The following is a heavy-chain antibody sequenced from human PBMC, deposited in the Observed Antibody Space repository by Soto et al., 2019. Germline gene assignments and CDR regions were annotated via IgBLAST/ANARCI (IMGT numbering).Heavy chain of an antibody. V-gene: IGHV3-30-3*01. CDR3: ARNGLLWFDYYYVMDV. CDR2: ISYDGSNK. Sequence: QVQLVESGGGVVQPGRSLRLSCAASGFTFSSYAMHWVRQAPGKGLEWVAVISYDGSNKYYADSVKGRFTISRDNSKNTLYLQMNSLRAEDTAVYYCARNGLLWFDYYYVMDVWGQGTTVTVSS. D-gene: IGHD3-10*01. CDR1: GFTFSSYA. J-gene: IGHJ6*02.